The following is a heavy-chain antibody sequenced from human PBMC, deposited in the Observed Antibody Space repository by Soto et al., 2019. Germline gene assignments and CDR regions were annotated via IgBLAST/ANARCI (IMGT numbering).Heavy chain of an antibody. V-gene: IGHV3-48*02. Sequence: GGSLRLSCAASGFTFSSYSMNWVRQAPGKGLEWVSYISSSSSTIYYADSVKGRFTISRDNAKNSLYLQMNSLRDEDTAVYYCAREGGGRPYYYYGMDVWGQGTTVTVSS. CDR1: GFTFSSYS. D-gene: IGHD3-16*01. CDR2: ISSSSSTI. J-gene: IGHJ6*02. CDR3: AREGGGRPYYYYGMDV.